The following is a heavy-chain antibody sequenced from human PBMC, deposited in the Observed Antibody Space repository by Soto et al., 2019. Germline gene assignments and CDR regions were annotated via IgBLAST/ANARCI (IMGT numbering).Heavy chain of an antibody. J-gene: IGHJ6*02. D-gene: IGHD6-19*01. CDR1: GFTFSSYG. V-gene: IGHV3-30*18. CDR2: ISYDGSNK. CDR3: AKVGEIAVAGIYYYGMDV. Sequence: GGSLRLSCAASGFTFSSYGMHWVRQAPGKGLEWVAVISYDGSNKYYADSVKGRFTISRDNSKNTLYLQMNSLRAEDTAVYYCAKVGEIAVAGIYYYGMDVWGQGTTVTVSS.